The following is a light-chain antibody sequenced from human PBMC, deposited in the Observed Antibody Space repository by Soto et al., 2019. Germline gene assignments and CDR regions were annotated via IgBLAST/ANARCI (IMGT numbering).Light chain of an antibody. J-gene: IGKJ3*01. CDR1: QGIATN. V-gene: IGKV1-9*01. CDR3: QQFKSFPLS. CDR2: AAS. Sequence: DIQLTQSPPIVSASVGDRVTITCRASQGIATNLAWYQQKPGRAPNLLIYAASTLQGGVPSRFSGSGSWTEFTLTITTLQPEDFATDYCQQFKSFPLSFGPGTKVDVK.